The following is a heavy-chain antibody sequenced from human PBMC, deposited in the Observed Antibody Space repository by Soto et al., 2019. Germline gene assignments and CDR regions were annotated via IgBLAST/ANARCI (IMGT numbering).Heavy chain of an antibody. CDR1: GFIFSASA. D-gene: IGHD2-21*02. CDR3: TRVCSGGACYFDP. J-gene: IGHJ5*02. V-gene: IGHV3-73*01. CDR2: VGTKVNNFAT. Sequence: EVQLVESGGGLVQPGGSLKLSCVGSGFIFSASALHWVRQAPGKGLEWVGRVGTKVNNFATQYSESVKGRFTISRDDSENTAYLEMDSLKIEDTAIYFCTRVCSGGACYFDPWGQGTQVTVSS.